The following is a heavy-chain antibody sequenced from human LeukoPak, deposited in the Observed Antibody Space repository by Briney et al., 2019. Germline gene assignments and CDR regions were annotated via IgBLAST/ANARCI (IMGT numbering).Heavy chain of an antibody. Sequence: GGSLRLSCAASGFTLSIYGMHWVRQAPGKGLEWVAVIWYDGSNKYCANSVKGRFTISRDNSKNTLYLQMNSLRAEDTAVYYCARKHYYDSSGPDYWGQGTLVTVSS. CDR1: GFTLSIYG. D-gene: IGHD3-22*01. J-gene: IGHJ4*02. V-gene: IGHV3-33*01. CDR3: ARKHYYDSSGPDY. CDR2: IWYDGSNK.